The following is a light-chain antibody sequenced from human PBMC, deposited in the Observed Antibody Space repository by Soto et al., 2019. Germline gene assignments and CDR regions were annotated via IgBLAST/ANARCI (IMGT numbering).Light chain of an antibody. CDR2: KAS. CDR3: QYWDDYSWT. J-gene: IGKJ1*01. V-gene: IGKV1-5*03. CDR1: QSITDW. Sequence: DLQMTQSPSTLSASVGDRVTITCRASQSITDWLAWYQQKPGKAPKFLIYKASNLEGGVPSRFSGSGSGTKFTLTISSVQPDDFATYYCQYWDDYSWTFGQGTKVEIK.